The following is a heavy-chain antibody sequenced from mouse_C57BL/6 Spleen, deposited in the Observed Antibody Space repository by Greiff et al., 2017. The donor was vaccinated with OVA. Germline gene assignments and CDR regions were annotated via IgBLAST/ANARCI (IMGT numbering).Heavy chain of an antibody. J-gene: IGHJ3*01. CDR3: AKGSSYPAWFAY. CDR2: ISDGGSYT. Sequence: EVQGVESGGGLVKPGGSLKLSCAASGFTFSSYAMSWVRQTPEKRLEWVATISDGGSYTYYPDNVKGRFTISRANAKNNLYLQMSHLMSEDTAMYYWAKGSSYPAWFAYWGQGTLVTVSA. D-gene: IGHD1-1*01. V-gene: IGHV5-4*01. CDR1: GFTFSSYA.